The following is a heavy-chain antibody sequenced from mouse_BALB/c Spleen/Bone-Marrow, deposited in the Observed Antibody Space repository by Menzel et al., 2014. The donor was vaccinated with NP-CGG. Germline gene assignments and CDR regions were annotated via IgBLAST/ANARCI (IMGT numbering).Heavy chain of an antibody. D-gene: IGHD3-2*01. CDR3: ARSGDSSGYGFAY. V-gene: IGHV1S56*01. CDR2: IYPGDGST. Sequence: IGWIYPGDGSTKYNEKFKGKATLTADKSSSTAYMQLSSLTSENSAVYFCARSGDSSGYGFAYWGQGTLVTVS. J-gene: IGHJ3*01.